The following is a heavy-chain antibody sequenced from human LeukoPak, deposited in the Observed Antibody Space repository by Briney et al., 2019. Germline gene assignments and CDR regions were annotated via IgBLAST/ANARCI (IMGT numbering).Heavy chain of an antibody. Sequence: ASVKVSCKASGGTFSSHAISWVRQAPGQGLEWMGGIIPIFGTANYAQKFQGRVTITADESTSTAYMELSSLRSEDTAVYYCAREADSSGQIWFDPWGQGTLVTVSP. CDR1: GGTFSSHA. CDR3: AREADSSGQIWFDP. V-gene: IGHV1-69*13. J-gene: IGHJ5*02. D-gene: IGHD3-22*01. CDR2: IIPIFGTA.